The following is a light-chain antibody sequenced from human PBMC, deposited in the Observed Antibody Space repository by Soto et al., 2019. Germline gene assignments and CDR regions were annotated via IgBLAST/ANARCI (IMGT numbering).Light chain of an antibody. CDR2: DVS. J-gene: IGLJ1*01. Sequence: QSALTQPASVSGSPGQSITISCTGTSSDVGGYNYVSWYQQHPGKAPKLMIYDVSNRPSGVSNRFSGSKSGNTASLTISGLQAEDEADYYCSSYTSSSTLDNHVFGTGTKVTVL. CDR1: SSDVGGYNY. CDR3: SSYTSSSTLDNHV. V-gene: IGLV2-14*01.